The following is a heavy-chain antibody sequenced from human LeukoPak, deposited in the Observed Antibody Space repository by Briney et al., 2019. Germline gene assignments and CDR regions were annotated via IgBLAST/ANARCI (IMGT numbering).Heavy chain of an antibody. CDR2: IYHSGST. Sequence: SETLSLTCTVSGYSISSGYYWGWIRPPPGKGLEWIGSIYHSGSTYYNPSLKSRVTISVDTSKNQFSLKLSSVTAADTAVYYCARGTYNYFDYWGRGTLVTVSS. J-gene: IGHJ4*02. V-gene: IGHV4-38-2*02. CDR3: ARGTYNYFDY. CDR1: GYSISSGYY. D-gene: IGHD1-1*01.